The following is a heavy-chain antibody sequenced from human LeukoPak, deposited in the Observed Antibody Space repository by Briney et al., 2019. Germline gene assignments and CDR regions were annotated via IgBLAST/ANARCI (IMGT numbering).Heavy chain of an antibody. CDR2: INPSGGST. V-gene: IGHV1-46*01. Sequence: ASVKVSCKASGYTFTGYYMHWVRQAPGQGPEWMGIINPSGGSTSYAQKFQGRVTMTRDMSTSTVYMELSSLRSEDTAVYYCATQTPRYCSGGSCPRYYYYYMDVWGKGTTVTVSS. CDR3: ATQTPRYCSGGSCPRYYYYYMDV. J-gene: IGHJ6*03. D-gene: IGHD2-15*01. CDR1: GYTFTGYY.